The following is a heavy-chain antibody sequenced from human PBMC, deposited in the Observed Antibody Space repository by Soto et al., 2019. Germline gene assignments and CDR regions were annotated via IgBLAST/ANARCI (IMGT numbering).Heavy chain of an antibody. CDR3: ARDDPGLHY. Sequence: ASVKVSCKASGYTFTTYSIHWVRQAPGQRLEWMGWINTGNGNTKYSQKFQGRVTVSRDTSANTAYMELSSLRSEDTAVYYCARDDPGLHYWGQGTLVTVSS. CDR1: GYTFTTYS. V-gene: IGHV1-3*04. J-gene: IGHJ4*02. CDR2: INTGNGNT.